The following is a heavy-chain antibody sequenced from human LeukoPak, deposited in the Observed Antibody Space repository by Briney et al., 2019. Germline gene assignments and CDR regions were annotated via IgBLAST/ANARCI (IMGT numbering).Heavy chain of an antibody. CDR3: ARDRASGYSSS. CDR2: ISSSSSTI. D-gene: IGHD6-13*01. J-gene: IGHJ1*01. CDR1: GFTFSSYS. V-gene: IGHV3-48*01. Sequence: GGSLRLSCAASGFTFSSYSMNWVRQAPGKGLEWVSYISSSSSTIYYADSVKGRFTISRDNAKSSLYLQMNSLRAEDTAVYYCARDRASGYSSSWGQGTLVTVSS.